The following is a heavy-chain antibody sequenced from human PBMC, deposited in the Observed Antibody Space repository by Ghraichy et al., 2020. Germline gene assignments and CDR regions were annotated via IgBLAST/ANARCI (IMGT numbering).Heavy chain of an antibody. CDR2: IYYSGST. Sequence: SETLSLTCTVSGGSISSYYWSWIRQPPGKGLEWIGYIYYSGSTNYNPSLKSRVTISVDTSKNQFSLKLSSVTAADTAVYYCARVGSTSLRGYWYFDLWGRGTLVTVSS. CDR3: ARVGSTSLRGYWYFDL. CDR1: GGSISSYY. V-gene: IGHV4-59*01. D-gene: IGHD2-2*01. J-gene: IGHJ2*01.